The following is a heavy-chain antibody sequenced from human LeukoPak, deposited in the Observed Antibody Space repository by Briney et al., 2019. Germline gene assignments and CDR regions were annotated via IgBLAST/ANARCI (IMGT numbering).Heavy chain of an antibody. J-gene: IGHJ3*02. CDR2: ISAYNGNT. Sequence: ASVKVSCKASGYTFNSYGITWARQAPGQGLEWMGWISAYNGNTNYAQKLQGRVTMTTDTSTSTTYMELRSLSSDDTAVYYCARDRGITAAGPDAFDIWGQGTMVTVSS. D-gene: IGHD6-13*01. CDR1: GYTFNSYG. CDR3: ARDRGITAAGPDAFDI. V-gene: IGHV1-18*01.